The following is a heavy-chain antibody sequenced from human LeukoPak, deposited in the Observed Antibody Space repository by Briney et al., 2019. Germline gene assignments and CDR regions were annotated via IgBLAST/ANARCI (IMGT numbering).Heavy chain of an antibody. Sequence: KPSETLSLTCAVYGGSFSGYYWSWIRQPPGKGLEWIGEINHSGSTNCNPSLKSRVTISVDTSKNQFSLKLSSVTAADTAVYYCARGAITMVRGVRFDYWGQGALVTVSS. J-gene: IGHJ4*02. V-gene: IGHV4-34*01. CDR2: INHSGST. CDR3: ARGAITMVRGVRFDY. D-gene: IGHD3-10*01. CDR1: GGSFSGYY.